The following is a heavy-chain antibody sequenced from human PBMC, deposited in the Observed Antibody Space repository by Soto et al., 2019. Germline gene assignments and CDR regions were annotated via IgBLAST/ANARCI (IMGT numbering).Heavy chain of an antibody. CDR2: ISGSGDST. Sequence: EVQVLESGGGLVQPGGSLRLSCAASGFTFSIYAMTWVRQAPGKGLEWVSSISGSGDSTYYADSVKGRFTISRDNSKNTLYLQMSRLRAEDTAVYYCAIEVFVRGVINYIDYWGQGTLVTVSS. CDR3: AIEVFVRGVINYIDY. J-gene: IGHJ4*02. CDR1: GFTFSIYA. D-gene: IGHD3-10*02. V-gene: IGHV3-23*01.